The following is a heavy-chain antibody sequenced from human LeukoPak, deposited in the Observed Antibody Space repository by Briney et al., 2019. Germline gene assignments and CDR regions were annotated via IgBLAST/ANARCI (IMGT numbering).Heavy chain of an antibody. CDR3: ATTTPMAPQY. Sequence: GASVKVSCKASGYTFTSYGISWVRQAPGQGLEWMGWINPNSGGTNYAQKFQGRVTMTRDTSISTAYMELSRLRSDDTAVYYCATTTPMAPQYWGQGTLVTVSS. D-gene: IGHD3-10*01. J-gene: IGHJ4*02. CDR2: INPNSGGT. V-gene: IGHV1-2*02. CDR1: GYTFTSYG.